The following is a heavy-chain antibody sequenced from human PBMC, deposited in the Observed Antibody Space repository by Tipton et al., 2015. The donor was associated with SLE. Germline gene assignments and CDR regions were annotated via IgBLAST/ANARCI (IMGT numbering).Heavy chain of an antibody. J-gene: IGHJ4*02. D-gene: IGHD3-22*01. CDR1: GGSISSHY. CDR2: IYYSGST. CDR3: ARDNDDSSGYAPFDY. V-gene: IGHV4-59*11. Sequence: LRLSCTVSGGSISSHYWSWIRQPPGKGLEWIGYIYYSGSTNYNPSLKSRVAISVDTSKNQFSLKLSSVTAADTAMYYCARDNDDSSGYAPFDYWGLGTLVTVSS.